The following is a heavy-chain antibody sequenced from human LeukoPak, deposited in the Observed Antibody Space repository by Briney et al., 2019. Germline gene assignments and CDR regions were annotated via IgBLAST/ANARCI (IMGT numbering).Heavy chain of an antibody. CDR2: INHSGST. V-gene: IGHV4-34*01. J-gene: IGHJ4*02. CDR1: GGSFSGYY. D-gene: IGHD3-10*01. Sequence: SETLSLTCAVSGGSFSGYYWSWIRQPPGKGLEWIGEINHSGSTNYNPSLKSRVTISVDTSKNQFSLKLSSVTAADTAVYYCALNSGSYFDYWGQGTLVTVSS. CDR3: ALNSGSYFDY.